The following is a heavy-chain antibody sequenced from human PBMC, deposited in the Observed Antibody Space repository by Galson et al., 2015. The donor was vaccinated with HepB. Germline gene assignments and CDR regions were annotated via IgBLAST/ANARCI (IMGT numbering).Heavy chain of an antibody. CDR1: GFTFSNAW. J-gene: IGHJ4*02. D-gene: IGHD5-18*01. CDR2: IKSKTDGGTT. V-gene: IGHV3-15*01. Sequence: SLRLSCAASGFTFSNAWMSWVRQAPGKGLEWVGRIKSKTDGGTTDYAAPVKGRFTISRDDSKNTLYLQMNSLKTEDTAVYYCTTVRLWTEYYFDYWGQGTLVTVSS. CDR3: TTVRLWTEYYFDY.